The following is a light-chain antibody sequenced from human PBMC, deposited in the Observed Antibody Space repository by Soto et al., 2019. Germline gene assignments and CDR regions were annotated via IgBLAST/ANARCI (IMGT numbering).Light chain of an antibody. CDR3: QQLNTYPST. CDR2: DAS. Sequence: EIVLTQSPATLSLSPGERATLSSRASQSVSSYLAWYQQKPGQAPRLLIYDASRRATGIPDRFSGSGSGTDFTLTISRLEPEDFATYYCQQLNTYPSTFGGGTKVDIK. CDR1: QSVSSY. J-gene: IGKJ4*01. V-gene: IGKV3-11*01.